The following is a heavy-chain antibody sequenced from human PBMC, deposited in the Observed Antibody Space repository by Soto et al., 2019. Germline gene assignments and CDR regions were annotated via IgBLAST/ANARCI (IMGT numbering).Heavy chain of an antibody. V-gene: IGHV4-59*01. CDR3: ARGEDAFFYYGLDV. CDR1: GGSITSSY. J-gene: IGHJ6*02. Sequence: PSGNLELTCTVSGGSITSSYWSWIRRPPGKGLEWIAYIYDTGISGYTPSTSYNPSLKSRVTMSVDTSKRQFSLKLTSVTAADTAVYYCARGEDAFFYYGLDVWGQGITVTVSS. CDR2: IYDTGISGYTPST.